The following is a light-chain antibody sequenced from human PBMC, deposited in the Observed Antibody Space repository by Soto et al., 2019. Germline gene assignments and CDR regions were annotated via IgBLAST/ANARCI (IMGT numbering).Light chain of an antibody. Sequence: DIQMTQSPSSLSASVGDRVTITCRASQSISPYLSWYQQKPGKAPKLVIYGASNLQSGVPSSFSGSGTGTEFTLTISSLQPEDSATYYCQQSCSMPYTFGQGTKLEI. J-gene: IGKJ2*01. CDR1: QSISPY. CDR2: GAS. V-gene: IGKV1-39*01. CDR3: QQSCSMPYT.